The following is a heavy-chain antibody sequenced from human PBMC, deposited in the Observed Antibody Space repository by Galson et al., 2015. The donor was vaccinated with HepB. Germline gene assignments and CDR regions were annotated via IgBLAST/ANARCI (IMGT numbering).Heavy chain of an antibody. CDR3: ARDQEGAPGGLFDY. Sequence: KVSCKASGYAFTSYGISWVRQAPGQGLEWMGWISAYNGNTNYAQKLQGRVTMTTDTSTSTAYMELRSLRSDDTAVYYCARDQEGAPGGLFDYWGQGTLVTVSS. V-gene: IGHV1-18*01. CDR1: GYAFTSYG. D-gene: IGHD1-26*01. CDR2: ISAYNGNT. J-gene: IGHJ4*02.